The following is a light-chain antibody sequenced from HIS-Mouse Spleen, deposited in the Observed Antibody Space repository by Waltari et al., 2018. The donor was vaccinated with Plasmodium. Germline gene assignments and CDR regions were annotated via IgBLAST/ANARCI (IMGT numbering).Light chain of an antibody. CDR3: QVWDSSSDHYV. CDR1: NIGSKS. Sequence: SYVLTQPPSVSVPPGQTPRLTWGGNNIGSKSVHWYQQKPGQAPVLVVYDDSDRPSGIPERFSGSNSGNTATLTISRVEAGDEADYYCQVWDSSSDHYVFGTGTKVTVL. CDR2: DDS. J-gene: IGLJ1*01. V-gene: IGLV3-21*02.